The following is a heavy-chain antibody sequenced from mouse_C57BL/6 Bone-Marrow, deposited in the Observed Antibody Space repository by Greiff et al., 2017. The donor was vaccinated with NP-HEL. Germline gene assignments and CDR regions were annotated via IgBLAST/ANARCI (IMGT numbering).Heavy chain of an antibody. J-gene: IGHJ4*01. Sequence: EVQLQQSGPELVKPGASVKISCKASGYTFTDYYMNWVKQSHGKSLEWIGDINPNNGGTSYNQKFKGKATLTVDKSSSTAYMELRSLTSEDSAVYYCARMGYDYLYYAMDYWGQGTSVTVSS. CDR2: INPNNGGT. D-gene: IGHD2-4*01. V-gene: IGHV1-26*01. CDR1: GYTFTDYY. CDR3: ARMGYDYLYYAMDY.